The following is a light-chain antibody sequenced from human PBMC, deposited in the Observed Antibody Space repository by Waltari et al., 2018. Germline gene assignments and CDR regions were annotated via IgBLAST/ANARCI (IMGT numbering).Light chain of an antibody. CDR3: SSYAGSNNFGV. CDR1: SSDVGGYNY. J-gene: IGLJ3*02. V-gene: IGLV2-8*01. Sequence: QSALTQPPSASGSPGQSVTISCTGTSSDVGGYNYVSWYQQHPGKAPKLMIYEVSKRPSGVPYRFSGSKSGNTASLTVSGLQAEDEADYYCSSYAGSNNFGVFGGGTKLTVL. CDR2: EVS.